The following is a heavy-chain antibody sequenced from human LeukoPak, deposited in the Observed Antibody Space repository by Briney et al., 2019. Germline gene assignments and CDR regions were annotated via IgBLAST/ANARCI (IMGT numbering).Heavy chain of an antibody. D-gene: IGHD6-19*01. V-gene: IGHV5-51*01. J-gene: IGHJ4*02. Sequence: PGESLKISCKGCGYSFTSYWIGWVRQMPGKGLEWMGIIYPGDSDTRYSPSFQGQVTISADKSISTAYLQWSSLRSEDTAVYYCARDRDVWVAGTFDYWGQGTLVTVSS. CDR1: GYSFTSYW. CDR2: IYPGDSDT. CDR3: ARDRDVWVAGTFDY.